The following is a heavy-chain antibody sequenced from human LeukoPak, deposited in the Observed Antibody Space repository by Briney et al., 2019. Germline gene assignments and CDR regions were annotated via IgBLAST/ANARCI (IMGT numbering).Heavy chain of an antibody. V-gene: IGHV3-30*18. CDR3: AKDGVAILRRDHAYPDY. CDR2: ISYDGSKK. CDR1: GFTFSTQG. Sequence: TGGSLRLSCAASGFTFSTQGMHWGRQAPGKGLEWVAVISYDGSKKYYADSVKGRFTISRDNSKNTLLLQMNSLRAEDTAVYYCAKDGVAILRRDHAYPDYWGQGTLVTVSS. J-gene: IGHJ4*02. D-gene: IGHD3-3*01.